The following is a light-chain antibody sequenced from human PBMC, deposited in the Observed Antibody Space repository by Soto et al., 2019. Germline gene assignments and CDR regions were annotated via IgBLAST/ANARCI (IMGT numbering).Light chain of an antibody. CDR2: DVS. J-gene: IGKJ1*01. CDR3: QQYGSLSWT. CDR1: QSVSES. Sequence: DIQRTQSPSHLSLSPGERATLSCRASQSVSESLAWYQQKPGQAPRLLIYDVSYRATGIPVRFSGSGSGTDFTLTISRLEPEDFAVYYCQQYGSLSWTFGQGTKVDIK. V-gene: IGKV3-20*01.